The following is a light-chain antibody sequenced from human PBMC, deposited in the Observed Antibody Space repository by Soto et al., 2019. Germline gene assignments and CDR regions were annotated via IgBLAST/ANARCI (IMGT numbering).Light chain of an antibody. CDR1: SSNIGAGYD. Sequence: QSVLTQPPSVSGAPGQRVTISCTGSSSNIGAGYDVHWYQQLPGTAPKLLIYGNSNRPSGVPDRFSGSKSGTSASLAITGLQAEDEADYYCCSYAGSYTLLFGGGTK. V-gene: IGLV1-40*01. CDR3: CSYAGSYTLL. J-gene: IGLJ2*01. CDR2: GNS.